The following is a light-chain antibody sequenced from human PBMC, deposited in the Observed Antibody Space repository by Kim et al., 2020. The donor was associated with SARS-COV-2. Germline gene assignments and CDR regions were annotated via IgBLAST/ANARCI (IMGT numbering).Light chain of an antibody. CDR2: DNH. CDR1: SSNIGSNA. Sequence: QSVLSQPPSTSETPGQRVTISCSGSSSNIGSNAVSWYQLLPGTAPKLIIYDNHQRPSGAPDRFSGSKSGTSASLAISGLQSDDEADYYCAAWDDSLNGPVFGGGTQLTVL. CDR3: AAWDDSLNGPV. J-gene: IGLJ2*01. V-gene: IGLV1-44*01.